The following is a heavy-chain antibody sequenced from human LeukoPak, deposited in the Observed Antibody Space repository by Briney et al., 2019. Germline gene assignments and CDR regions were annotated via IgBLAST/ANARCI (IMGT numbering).Heavy chain of an antibody. CDR3: ARDLGSGWYGAVDY. V-gene: IGHV3-33*01. J-gene: IGHJ4*02. D-gene: IGHD6-19*01. Sequence: GGSLRLSCAASGFTFKSYGMQWVRQAPGKGLEWVAVMWYDGSYQSYADSVKGRFTISRDNAKNSLFLQMNSLRAEDTAVYYCARDLGSGWYGAVDYWGQGTLVTVSS. CDR1: GFTFKSYG. CDR2: MWYDGSYQ.